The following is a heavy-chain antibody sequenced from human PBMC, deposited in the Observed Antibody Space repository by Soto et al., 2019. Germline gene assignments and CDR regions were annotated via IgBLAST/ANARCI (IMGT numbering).Heavy chain of an antibody. Sequence: PSETLSLTCTVSGGSISSSSYYWGWIRQPPGKGLEWIGSIYYSGSTSYNPSLKSRVSISMDTSKNQFSLNLDSVTAADTAVYFCARDFAYFDSWGQGTLVTVSS. V-gene: IGHV4-39*07. CDR2: IYYSGST. J-gene: IGHJ4*02. CDR3: ARDFAYFDS. CDR1: GGSISSSSYY. D-gene: IGHD3-3*01.